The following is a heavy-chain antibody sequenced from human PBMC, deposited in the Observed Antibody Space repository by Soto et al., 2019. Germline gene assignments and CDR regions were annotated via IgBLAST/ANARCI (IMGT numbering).Heavy chain of an antibody. CDR3: ARVEEIPSRYYDFWSGYYAEYFQH. V-gene: IGHV1-3*01. D-gene: IGHD3-3*01. Sequence: ASVKVSCKASGYTFTSYAMHWVRQAPGQRLEWMGWINAGNGNTKYSQKFQGRVTITRDTSASTAYMELSSLRSEDTAVDYCARVEEIPSRYYDFWSGYYAEYFQHWGQGTLVTVSS. CDR1: GYTFTSYA. CDR2: INAGNGNT. J-gene: IGHJ1*01.